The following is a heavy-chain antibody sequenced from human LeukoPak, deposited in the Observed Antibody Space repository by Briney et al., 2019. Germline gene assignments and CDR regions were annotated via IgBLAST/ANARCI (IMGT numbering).Heavy chain of an antibody. CDR3: ARHVTSSRFLEWLLSRGFDY. CDR2: IYYSGST. CDR1: GGSISSSSYY. D-gene: IGHD3-3*01. J-gene: IGHJ4*02. Sequence: SETLSLTCTVSGGSISSSSYYWGWIRQPPGKGLEWIGSIYYSGSTYYNPSLKSRVTISVDTSKNQFSLKLSSVTAADTAVYYCARHVTSSRFLEWLLSRGFDYWGQGTLVTVSS. V-gene: IGHV4-39*01.